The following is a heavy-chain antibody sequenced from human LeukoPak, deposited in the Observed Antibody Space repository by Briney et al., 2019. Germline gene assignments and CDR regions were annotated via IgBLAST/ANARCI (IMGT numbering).Heavy chain of an antibody. D-gene: IGHD2-2*01. CDR2: INHSGST. J-gene: IGHJ5*02. CDR3: ARHNFVVPASFDP. V-gene: IGHV4-34*01. CDR1: GGSFSGYY. Sequence: SETLSLTCAVYGGSFSGYYWSWIRQPPGKGLEWIGEINHSGSTNYNPSLKSRVTISVDTSKNQFSLKLSSVTAADTAVYYCARHNFVVPASFDPWGQGTLATVSS.